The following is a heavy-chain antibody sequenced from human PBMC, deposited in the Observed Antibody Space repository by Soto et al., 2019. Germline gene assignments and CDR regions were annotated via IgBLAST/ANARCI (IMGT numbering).Heavy chain of an antibody. CDR2: IKHLESEK. CDR1: GFTFTNYW. V-gene: IGHV3-7*01. D-gene: IGHD1-1*01. J-gene: IGHJ4*02. Sequence: EVQLVESGGGLVQPGGSLRLSCAASGFTFTNYWMNWVRQPPGKGLEWVANIKHLESEKFYVGSVRGRFTISRDNAKNSVYPQMDSLIAEDTAVYYCARHAYNFLTFDSWGQGTLVTVSS. CDR3: ARHAYNFLTFDS.